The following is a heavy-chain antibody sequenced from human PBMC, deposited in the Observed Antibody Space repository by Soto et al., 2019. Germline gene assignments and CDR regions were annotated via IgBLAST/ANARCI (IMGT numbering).Heavy chain of an antibody. J-gene: IGHJ6*02. Sequence: ASVKVSCKASGYTFTSYAMHWVRQAPGQRLEWMGWINAGNGNTKYSQKFQGRVTITRDTSASTAYMELSSLRSEDTAVYYCARDRSSSTDYYYYYGMDVWGQGTTVTVSS. CDR3: ARDRSSSTDYYYYYGMDV. D-gene: IGHD2-2*01. CDR1: GYTFTSYA. CDR2: INAGNGNT. V-gene: IGHV1-3*01.